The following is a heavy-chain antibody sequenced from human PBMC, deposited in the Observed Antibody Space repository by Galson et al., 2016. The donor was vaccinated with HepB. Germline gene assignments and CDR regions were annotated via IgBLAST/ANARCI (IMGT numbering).Heavy chain of an antibody. V-gene: IGHV4-34*01. CDR3: ARDPPTPGPSEAFDV. CDR2: INHSGSA. J-gene: IGHJ3*01. CDR1: GGSFTDSY. Sequence: SETLSLTCAVSGGSFTDSYWSWISQPPGKGLEWIAEINHSGSASLNPSLRSRVSISVDTSKKQFSLRLTSVIAADTAVYYCARDPPTPGPSEAFDVWGHGTLVTVSS. D-gene: IGHD1-14*01.